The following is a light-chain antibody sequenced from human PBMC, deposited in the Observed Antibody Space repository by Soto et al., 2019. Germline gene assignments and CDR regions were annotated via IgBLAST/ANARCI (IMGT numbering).Light chain of an antibody. Sequence: DIQMTQAPSILSASVGDRVTITCRASETLRGWLAWYQQKPGTAPRLLIFKASILNSGVSSRFSGSGYATDSTLTIRNLQPDDCATYYCQHYNGYPITFGGGTKVDIK. V-gene: IGKV1-5*03. CDR3: QHYNGYPIT. J-gene: IGKJ4*01. CDR2: KAS. CDR1: ETLRGW.